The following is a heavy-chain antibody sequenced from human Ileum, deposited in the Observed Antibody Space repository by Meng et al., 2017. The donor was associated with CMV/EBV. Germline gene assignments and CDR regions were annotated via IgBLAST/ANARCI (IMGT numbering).Heavy chain of an antibody. D-gene: IGHD3-9*01. CDR1: GFRVSHDY. J-gene: IGHJ4*02. CDR3: ARDRLAQ. CDR2: INPDGSDA. V-gene: IGHV3-74*03. Sequence: SLRLSCAASGFRVSHDYMHWVRQVPGKGLVWVSRINPDGSDAKYAEFVKGRFTISRDNTKNTVYLQMNSLRDEDMALYYCARDRLAQWGQGTLVTVSS.